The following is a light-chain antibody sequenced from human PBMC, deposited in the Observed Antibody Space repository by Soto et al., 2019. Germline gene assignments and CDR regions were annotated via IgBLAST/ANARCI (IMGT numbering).Light chain of an antibody. CDR2: RGS. CDR3: QQYGSSPPIT. J-gene: IGKJ5*01. Sequence: PATLSLSPGERATLSCRASQSVSRYLAWYQQKPGQTPRVLIYRGSNRATDIPDRFSGSGSGTDFTLTISRLEPEDFAVYYCQQYGSSPPITFGQGTRLEIK. V-gene: IGKV3-20*01. CDR1: QSVSRY.